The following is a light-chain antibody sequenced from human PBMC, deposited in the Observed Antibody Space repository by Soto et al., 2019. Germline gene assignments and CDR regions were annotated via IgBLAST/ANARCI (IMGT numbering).Light chain of an antibody. Sequence: QSALTQPASVSGSPGQSITISCTGTSSDVGGYNFVSWYQQHPGKVPKLMIFDVNRRPSGVSDRFSGSKSGNTASLTISGLQAEDEGDYYCGSYTSSSTHVFGRGTKVTVL. V-gene: IGLV2-14*03. CDR3: GSYTSSSTHV. CDR1: SSDVGGYNF. CDR2: DVN. J-gene: IGLJ1*01.